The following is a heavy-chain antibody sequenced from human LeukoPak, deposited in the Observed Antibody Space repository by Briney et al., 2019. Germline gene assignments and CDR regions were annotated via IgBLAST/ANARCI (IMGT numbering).Heavy chain of an antibody. J-gene: IGHJ4*02. V-gene: IGHV4-34*01. CDR1: GGSFSGYY. CDR3: ARGRLTYYYDSSGYYPFPKAFDY. D-gene: IGHD3-22*01. Sequence: TSETPSLTCAVYGGSFSGYYWSWIRQPPGKGLEWIGEINHSGSTNYNPSLKSRVTISVDTSKNQFSLKLSSVTAADTAVYYCARGRLTYYYDSSGYYPFPKAFDYWGQGTLVTVSS. CDR2: INHSGST.